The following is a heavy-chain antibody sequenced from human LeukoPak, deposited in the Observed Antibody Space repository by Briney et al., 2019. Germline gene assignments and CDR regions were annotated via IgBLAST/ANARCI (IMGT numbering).Heavy chain of an antibody. Sequence: ASVKVSCKASGYTFTSYGINWVRQAPGQGLEWMGWISAYNGNTNYAQKLQGRVTMTTDTSTSTAYMELRSLRSDDTAVYYCARGGRSYDILTGYPDFDYWGQGTLVTVSS. D-gene: IGHD3-9*01. J-gene: IGHJ4*02. V-gene: IGHV1-18*01. CDR3: ARGGRSYDILTGYPDFDY. CDR1: GYTFTSYG. CDR2: ISAYNGNT.